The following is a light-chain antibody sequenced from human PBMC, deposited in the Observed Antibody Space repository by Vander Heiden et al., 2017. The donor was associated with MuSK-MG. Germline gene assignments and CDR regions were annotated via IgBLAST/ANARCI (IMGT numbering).Light chain of an antibody. CDR2: VNT. V-gene: IGLV1-40*01. Sequence: QSVLTQPPSVSGAPGQRVTISCTGSSSNIGAPYDVHWYQQLPGTAPKLLIYVNTIRPSGVPDRFSASKSGTSASPAITGLQAEDEADDYCQSYDSSLSGPNVFGTGTKVTVL. CDR1: SSNIGAPYD. CDR3: QSYDSSLSGPNV. J-gene: IGLJ1*01.